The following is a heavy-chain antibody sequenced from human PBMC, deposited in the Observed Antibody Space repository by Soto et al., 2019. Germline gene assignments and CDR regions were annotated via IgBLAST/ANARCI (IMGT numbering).Heavy chain of an antibody. J-gene: IGHJ5*02. Sequence: GASVKVSCKASGYTFTSYAMHWVRQAPGQRLEWMGWINAGNGNTKYSQKFQGRVTITRDTSASTAYMELSSLRSEDTAVYYCARKYYYDSSGYSLWFDPWGQGTLVTAPQ. CDR2: INAGNGNT. D-gene: IGHD3-22*01. CDR3: ARKYYYDSSGYSLWFDP. V-gene: IGHV1-3*01. CDR1: GYTFTSYA.